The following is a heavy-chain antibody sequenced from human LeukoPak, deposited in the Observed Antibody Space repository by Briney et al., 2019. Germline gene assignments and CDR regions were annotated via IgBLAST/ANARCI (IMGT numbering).Heavy chain of an antibody. CDR3: ARGSRWAAWLGGRSRFDP. V-gene: IGHV1-3*03. J-gene: IGHJ5*02. CDR1: GYTFTSYA. CDR2: INAGNGNT. Sequence: ASVKVSCKASGYTFTSYAMHWVRQAPGQRLEWMGWINAGNGNTKYSQEFQGRVTITRDTSASTAYMELSSLRSEDMAVYYCARGSRWAAWLGGRSRFDPWGQGTLVTVSS. D-gene: IGHD6-19*01.